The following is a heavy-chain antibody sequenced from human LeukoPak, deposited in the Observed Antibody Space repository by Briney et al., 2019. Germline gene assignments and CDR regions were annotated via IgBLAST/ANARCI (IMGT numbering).Heavy chain of an antibody. D-gene: IGHD3-16*01. CDR3: ARAGPGDQTWGSYYCDH. Sequence: SETLSLTCTVSGDSISSYHWSWIRQPPGKGLEWIGYVSYSGSTTYNSSLKSRVTIAVDTSKNQFSLKLSSVTAADTAVYYCARAGPGDQTWGSYYCDHWGQGTLVTVSA. CDR2: VSYSGST. CDR1: GDSISSYH. J-gene: IGHJ4*02. V-gene: IGHV4-59*13.